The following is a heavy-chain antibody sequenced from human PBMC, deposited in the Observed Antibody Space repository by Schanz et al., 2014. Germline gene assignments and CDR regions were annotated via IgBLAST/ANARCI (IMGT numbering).Heavy chain of an antibody. CDR2: MWNDGIKT. CDR1: GITLSGYG. V-gene: IGHV3-33*08. CDR3: AKYGGGYSYGFVEY. J-gene: IGHJ4*02. Sequence: VQLVESGGGVVQPGGSLRLSCAASGITLSGYGLHWVRQAPGKGLEWVAVMWNDGIKTHYADSGKGRFTISRDNSKNILTMQMSSLRAEDTAVYYCAKYGGGYSYGFVEYWGQGILDTVSS. D-gene: IGHD5-18*01.